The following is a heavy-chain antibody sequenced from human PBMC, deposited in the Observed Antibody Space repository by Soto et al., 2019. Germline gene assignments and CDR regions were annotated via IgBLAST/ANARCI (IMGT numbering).Heavy chain of an antibody. J-gene: IGHJ4*02. CDR1: GDSTTTNGYY. Sequence: PSETLSLTCSVSGDSTTTNGYYWGWIRQPPGKGLQWIGNVYWTGSTFSHPSLTSRVFISVDTSKNEFSLRLTSVTAADTAVYYCARSHYTYGLLIDYWGQGTLVTVPS. V-gene: IGHV4-39*01. CDR2: VYWTGST. D-gene: IGHD2-8*01. CDR3: ARSHYTYGLLIDY.